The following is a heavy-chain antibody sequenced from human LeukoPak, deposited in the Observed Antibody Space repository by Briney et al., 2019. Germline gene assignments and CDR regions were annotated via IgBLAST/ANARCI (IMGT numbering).Heavy chain of an antibody. J-gene: IGHJ6*02. CDR2: INHSGST. CDR3: ARGGSGYSYGYPNYYYYGMDV. D-gene: IGHD5-18*01. V-gene: IGHV4-34*01. Sequence: SETLSLTCAVYGGSFSGYYWSWIRQPPGKGLEWIGEINHSGSTNYNPSLKSRVTISVDTSKNQFSLKLSSVTAADTAVYYCARGGSGYSYGYPNYYYYGMDVWGQGTTVTVSS. CDR1: GGSFSGYY.